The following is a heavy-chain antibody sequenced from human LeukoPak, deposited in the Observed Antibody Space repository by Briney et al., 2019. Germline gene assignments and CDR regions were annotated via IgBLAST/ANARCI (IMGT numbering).Heavy chain of an antibody. CDR1: GFTFSRYW. CDR2: INQDGSTK. J-gene: IGHJ4*02. CDR3: AANWNYGY. D-gene: IGHD1-7*01. Sequence: GGSLRLSCAASGFTFSRYWMSWVRQAPGKGLEWVANINQDGSTKFYVDSVKGRFTISRDNAKNSLYLQMNSLRADDTAVYYCAANWNYGYWGQGTLVTVSS. V-gene: IGHV3-7*01.